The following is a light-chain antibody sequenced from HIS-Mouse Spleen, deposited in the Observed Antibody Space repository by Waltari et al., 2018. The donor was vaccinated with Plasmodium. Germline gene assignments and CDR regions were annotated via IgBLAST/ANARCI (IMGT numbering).Light chain of an antibody. CDR1: QRVTSY. CDR2: NAS. J-gene: IGKJ4*01. CDR3: QQRSNWPPLT. V-gene: IGKV3-11*01. Sequence: IVLPQSPATLSLSPGERATLSCRASQRVTSYLAWYQQKPGQAPRRLIYNASNRATGIPARFSGSGSGTDFTLTISSLEPEDFAVYYCQQRSNWPPLTFGGGTKVEIK.